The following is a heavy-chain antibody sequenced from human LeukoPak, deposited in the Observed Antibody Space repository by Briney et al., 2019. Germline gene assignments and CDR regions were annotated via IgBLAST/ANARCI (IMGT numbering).Heavy chain of an antibody. Sequence: SETLSLTCTVSGGTISSYYWSWIRQPPGKGLEWIGYIYYGGSTNYYPSLKSRVTISVDTSKNQFSLKLISVTAADTPVYYSATLGSGSYRYYFDYWGQGTLVTVSS. CDR1: GGTISSYY. CDR2: IYYGGST. J-gene: IGHJ4*02. D-gene: IGHD1-26*01. V-gene: IGHV4-59*08. CDR3: ATLGSGSYRYYFDY.